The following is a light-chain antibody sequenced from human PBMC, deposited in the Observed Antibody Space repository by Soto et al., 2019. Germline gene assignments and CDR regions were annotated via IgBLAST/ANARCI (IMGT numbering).Light chain of an antibody. CDR3: QQSYSTPRT. CDR1: QSISNY. V-gene: IGKV1-39*01. Sequence: DIQMTQSPSSLSASVGDRVTITCRASQSISNYLNWYQQKPGKAPKLLMYAASSLQSGVPSRFGGSGSGTYFTITISSLQPEDFATYYCQQSYSTPRTFGQGTKVEIK. CDR2: AAS. J-gene: IGKJ1*01.